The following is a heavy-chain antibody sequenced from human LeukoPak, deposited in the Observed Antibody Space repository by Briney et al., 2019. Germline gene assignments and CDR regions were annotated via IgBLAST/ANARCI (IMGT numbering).Heavy chain of an antibody. D-gene: IGHD3-22*01. J-gene: IGHJ4*02. CDR2: IYHSGST. CDR1: GGSISSHY. V-gene: IGHV4-59*11. Sequence: SETLSLTCTVSGGSISSHYWTWIRQPPGKGLEWIGYIYHSGSTNYNPSLKSRVTISVETSSNQFSLKLSSVTAADTAVYYYARWGYYYDNSGCDYWGQGTLVTVSS. CDR3: ARWGYYYDNSGCDY.